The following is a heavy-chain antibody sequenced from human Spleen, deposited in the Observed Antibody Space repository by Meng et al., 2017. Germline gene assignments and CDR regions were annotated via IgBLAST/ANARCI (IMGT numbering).Heavy chain of an antibody. J-gene: IGHJ4*02. CDR3: ATYSGSSSADY. Sequence: GESLKISCAASGFTFSSFWMSWVRQAPGQGLEWVANIKQDGGAKFYVDSVKGRFTISRDNAKTSLYLQMNSLRAGDTAVYYCATYSGSSSADYWGQGTLVTVSS. CDR1: GFTFSSFW. D-gene: IGHD1-26*01. V-gene: IGHV3-7*01. CDR2: IKQDGGAK.